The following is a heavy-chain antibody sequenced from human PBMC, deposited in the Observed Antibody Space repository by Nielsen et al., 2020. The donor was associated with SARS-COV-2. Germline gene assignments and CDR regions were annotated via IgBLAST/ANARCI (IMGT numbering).Heavy chain of an antibody. CDR3: ARDRDVDYFDS. V-gene: IGHV3-20*04. Sequence: GESLKISCAASGFTFDDYALSWVRQVPGKGLEWVSRITWNGDSTGYADSVKGRFTISRDNAKNSLFLQMNSLRAEDTAIHYCARDRDVDYFDSWGQGTLVTVSS. CDR2: ITWNGDST. CDR1: GFTFDDYA. J-gene: IGHJ4*02.